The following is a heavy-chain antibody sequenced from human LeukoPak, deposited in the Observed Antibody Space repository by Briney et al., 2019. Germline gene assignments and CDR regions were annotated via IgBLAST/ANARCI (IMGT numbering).Heavy chain of an antibody. J-gene: IGHJ4*02. CDR2: IDPSDSEA. Sequence: GESLKISCKPSGYSFTSYWIGWVRPMPGKGLEWMGIIDPSDSEARYTPSFQGQVTISVDKSLTTPYLQWNSLKASDTAMYYCARQTAMGRSGDYWGQGTLVTVSS. CDR1: GYSFTSYW. V-gene: IGHV5-51*01. CDR3: ARQTAMGRSGDY. D-gene: IGHD5-18*01.